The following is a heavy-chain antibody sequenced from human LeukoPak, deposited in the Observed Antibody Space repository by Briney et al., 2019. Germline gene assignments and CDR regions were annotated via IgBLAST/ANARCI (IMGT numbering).Heavy chain of an antibody. V-gene: IGHV3-30-3*01. D-gene: IGHD1-14*01. J-gene: IGHJ3*02. CDR1: VFTFSSYA. Sequence: PGGSLRLSCAASVFTFSSYAMHWVRQAPGKGLEWVAVISYDGSNKYYADSVKGRFTISRDNSKNTLYLQMNSLRAEDTAVYYCARGLRKVSPDAFDIWGQGTMVTVSS. CDR3: ARGLRKVSPDAFDI. CDR2: ISYDGSNK.